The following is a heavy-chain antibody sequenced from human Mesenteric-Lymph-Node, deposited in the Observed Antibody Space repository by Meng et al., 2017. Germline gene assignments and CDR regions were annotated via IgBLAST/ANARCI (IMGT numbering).Heavy chain of an antibody. J-gene: IGHJ6*02. D-gene: IGHD3-10*01. V-gene: IGHV3-38-3*01. CDR3: KARITMVRGVIVGMDV. CDR2: ISGGST. Sequence: GESLKISCAASGFTVSSNEMSWVRQAPGKGLEWVSSISGGSTYYADSRKGRFTISRDNSKNTLHLQMNSLRAEDTAVYYCKARITMVRGVIVGMDVWGQGTTVTVSS. CDR1: GFTVSSNE.